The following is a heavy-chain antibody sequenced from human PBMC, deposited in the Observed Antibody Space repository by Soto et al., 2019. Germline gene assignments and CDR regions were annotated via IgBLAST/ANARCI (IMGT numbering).Heavy chain of an antibody. CDR1: GSTFNTYG. CDR3: ARGCIAVTTHLCY. J-gene: IGHJ4*02. V-gene: IGHV1-18*01. CDR2: ISPYNGNT. Sequence: GASVKVSCKASGSTFNTYGITWVRQAPGQGLEWMGWISPYNGNTKFAQKLQDRVTMTTATSTSTAYMELASLRSDDTAVYYCARGCIAVTTHLCYWGQGTLVTVSS. D-gene: IGHD4-17*01.